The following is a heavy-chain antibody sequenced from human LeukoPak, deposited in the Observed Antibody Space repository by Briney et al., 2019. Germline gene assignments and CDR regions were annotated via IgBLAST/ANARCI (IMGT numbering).Heavy chain of an antibody. CDR1: GFTFSSHG. V-gene: IGHV3-30*18. CDR3: AKRNSGSYYGTEYFQH. D-gene: IGHD1-26*01. CDR2: ISFDGGNK. Sequence: PGGSLRLSCAASGFTFSSHGMHWVRQAPGKGLEWVAVISFDGGNKYYADSVKGRFTISRNNSKNTLYLQMNSLRAEDTAVYYCAKRNSGSYYGTEYFQHWGQGTLVTVSS. J-gene: IGHJ1*01.